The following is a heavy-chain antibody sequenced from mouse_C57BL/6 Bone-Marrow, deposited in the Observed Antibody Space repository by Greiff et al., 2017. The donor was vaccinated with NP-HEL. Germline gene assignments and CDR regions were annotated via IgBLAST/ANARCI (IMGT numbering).Heavy chain of an antibody. Sequence: PLLPSGPELVTPGDSVKISCKASGYTFTDYNMHWVKQRHGKSLEWIGYIYPYNGGTGYNQKFKSKATLTVDNSSSTAYMELRSLTSEDSAVYYCATTMITYYFDYWGQGTTLTVSS. CDR2: IYPYNGGT. V-gene: IGHV1S29*02. D-gene: IGHD2-4*01. CDR3: ATTMITYYFDY. CDR1: GYTFTDYN. J-gene: IGHJ2*01.